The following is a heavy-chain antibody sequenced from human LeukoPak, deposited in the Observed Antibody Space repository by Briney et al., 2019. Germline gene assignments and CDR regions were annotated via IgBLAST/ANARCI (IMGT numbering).Heavy chain of an antibody. CDR3: ARNRYYYGSGNYGVPNWFDP. V-gene: IGHV4-39*01. J-gene: IGHJ5*02. Sequence: SETLSLTCTVSGGSISSSLYHWGWIRQSPGKNLEWLGSIYYTGTTHYNPSLKSRVTISVDTSKNQFSLKLNSVTAADTAVYYCARNRYYYGSGNYGVPNWFDPWGQGTLVTVSS. CDR1: GGSISSSLYH. D-gene: IGHD3-10*01. CDR2: IYYTGTT.